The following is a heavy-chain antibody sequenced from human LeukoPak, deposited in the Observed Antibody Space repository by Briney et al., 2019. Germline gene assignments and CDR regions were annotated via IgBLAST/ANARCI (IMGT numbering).Heavy chain of an antibody. CDR1: GFSFSNFG. J-gene: IGHJ4*02. Sequence: GGSLRLSCATSGFSFSNFGMNWVRQAPGEGLEWVSCISTDGHYKFYADSVQGRFTISRDNAKNSLYLQMDSLRAEDTAVYYCAKISQQWLVARYYFDYWGQGTLVTVSS. CDR2: ISTDGHYK. D-gene: IGHD6-19*01. V-gene: IGHV3-21*04. CDR3: AKISQQWLVARYYFDY.